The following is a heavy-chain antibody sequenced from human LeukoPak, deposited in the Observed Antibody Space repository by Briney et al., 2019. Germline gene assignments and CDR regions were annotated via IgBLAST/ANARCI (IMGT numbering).Heavy chain of an antibody. CDR3: ARDRAEGKTWVEFDP. J-gene: IGHJ5*02. CDR1: GFIVNSYA. V-gene: IGHV3-66*02. Sequence: GGSLRLSCAASGFIVNSYAMSWVRQAPGKGLAWVSLIYSDGVTQYADSVKGRFTISRDNSKNTLYLQMDSLRDEDTAVYFCARDRAEGKTWVEFDPWGQGTLVTVSS. CDR2: IYSDGVT.